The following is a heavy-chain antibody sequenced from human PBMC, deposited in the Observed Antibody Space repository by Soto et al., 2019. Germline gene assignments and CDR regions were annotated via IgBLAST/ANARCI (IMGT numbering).Heavy chain of an antibody. D-gene: IGHD2-15*01. J-gene: IGHJ4*02. CDR2: INAGNGNT. Sequence: ASVKVSCKASGYTFISYAIHWVRQAPGQRLEWMGWINAGNGNTKYSQKFQGRVTITRDTSASTAYMVLTSLRSEDTAVYYCARELQGLYYFDYWGQGTLVTVSS. CDR1: GYTFISYA. CDR3: ARELQGLYYFDY. V-gene: IGHV1-3*01.